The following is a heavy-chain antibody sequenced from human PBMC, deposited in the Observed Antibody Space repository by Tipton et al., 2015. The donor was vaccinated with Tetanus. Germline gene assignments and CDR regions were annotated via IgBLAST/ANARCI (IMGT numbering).Heavy chain of an antibody. CDR2: IKQDGNEK. J-gene: IGHJ4*02. D-gene: IGHD3-10*01. Sequence: SLRLSCAASGFDFRSDWMTWVRQAPGKGLEWVANIKQDGNEKYHVDSVKGRFTISRDKGKNLLYLEMNSLRVEDTAVYYCARDPHTIRTGNHRGFDYWGQGTLVTVSS. CDR3: ARDPHTIRTGNHRGFDY. CDR1: GFDFRSDW. V-gene: IGHV3-7*03.